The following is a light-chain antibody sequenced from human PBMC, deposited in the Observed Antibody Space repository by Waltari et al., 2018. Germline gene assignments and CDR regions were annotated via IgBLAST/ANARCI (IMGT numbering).Light chain of an antibody. CDR3: QQYYPNPPG. J-gene: IGKJ1*01. Sequence: DIVMTQSPDSLAVSLGERATINCKCSQSVLCSLNNKNYLAWYQQKLGQPPELLIYWASTRESGVPDRFSGSGSGTDFTLTISSLQAEDVAVYYCQQYYPNPPGFGQGTKVEIK. V-gene: IGKV4-1*01. CDR2: WAS. CDR1: QSVLCSLNNKNY.